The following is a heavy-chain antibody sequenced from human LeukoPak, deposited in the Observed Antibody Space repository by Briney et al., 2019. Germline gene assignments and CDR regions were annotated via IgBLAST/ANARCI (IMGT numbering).Heavy chain of an antibody. J-gene: IGHJ6*03. CDR1: GFTFDDYG. CDR2: INWNGGST. Sequence: PGGSLRLSCAASGFTFDDYGMSWVRPAPGKGLEWVSGINWNGGSTGYADSVKGRFTISRDNAKNSLYLQMNSLRAEDTALYYCARRLTDYYYYYMDVWGKGTTVTVSS. V-gene: IGHV3-20*04. CDR3: ARRLTDYYYYYMDV. D-gene: IGHD6-19*01.